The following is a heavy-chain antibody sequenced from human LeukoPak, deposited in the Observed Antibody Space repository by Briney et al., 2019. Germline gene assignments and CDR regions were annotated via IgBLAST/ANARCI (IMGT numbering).Heavy chain of an antibody. CDR1: GFTFSSYA. V-gene: IGHV3-30*04. D-gene: IGHD4-17*01. CDR3: ASPVTMDY. Sequence: GGSLRLPCAASGFTFSSYAMHWVRQAPGKGLEWVAVISYDGSNKYYADSVKGRFTISRDNSKNTLYLQMNSLRAEDTAVYYCASPVTMDYWGQGTLVTVSS. CDR2: ISYDGSNK. J-gene: IGHJ4*02.